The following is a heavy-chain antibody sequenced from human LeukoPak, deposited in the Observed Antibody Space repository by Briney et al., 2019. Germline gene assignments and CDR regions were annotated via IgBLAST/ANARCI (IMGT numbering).Heavy chain of an antibody. CDR3: ARGYSSSWYYFDY. CDR2: IIPNSGDT. Sequence: GASVKVSCKASGYTFTGYYIHWVRQAPGQGLEWMGWIIPNSGDTNYAQKFQGRVTMTRDTSTSTVYMELSSLRSEDTAVYYCARGYSSSWYYFDYWGQGTLVTVSS. D-gene: IGHD6-13*01. J-gene: IGHJ4*02. CDR1: GYTFTGYY. V-gene: IGHV1-2*02.